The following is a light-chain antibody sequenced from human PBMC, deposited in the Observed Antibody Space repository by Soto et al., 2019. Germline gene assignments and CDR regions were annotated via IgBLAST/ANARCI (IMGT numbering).Light chain of an antibody. CDR1: SSDVGCYNS. CDR3: SSFTSSMTNV. Sequence: QSALTQPASVSGSPGQAITISCTGTSSDVGCYNSVSWYQQHPGKAPKLILYDVTDRPSGVSYRFSGSKSGNTASLTISGLQAADEADYFCSSFTSSMTNVFGSGTQLTVL. J-gene: IGLJ7*01. CDR2: DVT. V-gene: IGLV2-14*01.